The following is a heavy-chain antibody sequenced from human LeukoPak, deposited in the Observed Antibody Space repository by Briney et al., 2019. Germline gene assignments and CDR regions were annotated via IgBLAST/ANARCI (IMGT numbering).Heavy chain of an antibody. CDR2: INPGDSDT. D-gene: IGHD3-10*01. J-gene: IGHJ5*02. Sequence: GESLQISCQASGYGSTSSWIGWALQMPGKGLEWMAIINPGDSDTRYSPSFQGQVTISADKSISPVSLQLGILTASDTAMYYCARQPGAGWFDPWGQGTLVTVSS. CDR1: GYGSTSSW. V-gene: IGHV5-51*01. CDR3: ARQPGAGWFDP.